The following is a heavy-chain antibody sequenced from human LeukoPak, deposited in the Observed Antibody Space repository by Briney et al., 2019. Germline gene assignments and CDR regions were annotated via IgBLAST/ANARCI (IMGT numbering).Heavy chain of an antibody. V-gene: IGHV3-23*01. J-gene: IGHJ5*02. Sequence: PGRSLRLSCVASGFTFSGHGMSWVRQAPGKGLEWVSAITGSGVSTYYADSVKGRFTISRDNSKSTLYLQMISLRAEDTAVYYCAKSGGSSSGWRFDPWGPGTLVTVSS. CDR2: ITGSGVST. CDR1: GFTFSGHG. CDR3: AKSGGSSSGWRFDP. D-gene: IGHD6-25*01.